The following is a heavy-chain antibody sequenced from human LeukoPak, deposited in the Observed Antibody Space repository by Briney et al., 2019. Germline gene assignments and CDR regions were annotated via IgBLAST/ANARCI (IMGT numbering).Heavy chain of an antibody. J-gene: IGHJ6*03. CDR3: ARDTIRGYSYDYMDV. Sequence: PSETLSLTCTVSGGSISSYYWNWIRQPPGKGLEWIGYIYYSGSTNYNPSLKSRVTISVDTSKNQFSLKLSSVTAADTAVYYCARDTIRGYSYDYMDVWGKGTTVTVSS. V-gene: IGHV4-59*01. CDR1: GGSISSYY. CDR2: IYYSGST. D-gene: IGHD5-18*01.